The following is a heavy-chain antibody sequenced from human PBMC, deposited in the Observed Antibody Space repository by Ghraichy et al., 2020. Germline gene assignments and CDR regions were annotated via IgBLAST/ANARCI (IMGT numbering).Heavy chain of an antibody. Sequence: GGSLRLSCAASGFTFDDYTMHWVRQAPGKGLEWVSLISWDGGSTYYADSVKGRFTISRDNSKNSLYLQMNSLRTEDTALYYCAKDSQDDFYPGYYYYGMDVWGQGTTVTVSS. CDR2: ISWDGGST. D-gene: IGHD3-3*01. V-gene: IGHV3-43*01. CDR1: GFTFDDYT. CDR3: AKDSQDDFYPGYYYYGMDV. J-gene: IGHJ6*02.